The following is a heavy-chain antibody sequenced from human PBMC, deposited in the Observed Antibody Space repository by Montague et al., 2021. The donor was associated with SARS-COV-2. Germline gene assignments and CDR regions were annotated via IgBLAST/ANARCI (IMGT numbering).Heavy chain of an antibody. CDR2: FSYSGST. J-gene: IGHJ3*02. D-gene: IGHD4-17*01. CDR3: AGQYGDYYDNAFTI. CDR1: GDSISYRSYY. Sequence: SETLSLTCTVSGDSISYRSYYWGWIRQPPGKGLEWIGTFSYSGSTYYNASLKIRVTIYVDTSKNQFSLKMTSVTAADTAIYYCAGQYGDYYDNAFTIWGQGTMVTVSS. V-gene: IGHV4-39*01.